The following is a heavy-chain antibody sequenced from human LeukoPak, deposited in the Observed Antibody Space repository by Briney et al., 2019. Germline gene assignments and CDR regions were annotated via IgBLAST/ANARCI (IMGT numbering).Heavy chain of an antibody. V-gene: IGHV4-34*01. D-gene: IGHD3-9*01. J-gene: IGHJ5*02. CDR3: ARLATDRYDILTGYYYGHGWFDP. CDR2: INHSGST. Sequence: SSETLSLTCAVYGGSFSGYYWSWIRQPPGKGLEWIGEINHSGSTNYNPSLRSRVTISVDTSKNQFSLKLSSVTAADTAVYYCARLATDRYDILTGYYYGHGWFDPWGQGTLVTVSS. CDR1: GGSFSGYY.